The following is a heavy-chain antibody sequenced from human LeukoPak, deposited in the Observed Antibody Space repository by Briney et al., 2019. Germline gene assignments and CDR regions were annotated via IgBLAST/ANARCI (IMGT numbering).Heavy chain of an antibody. J-gene: IGHJ4*02. V-gene: IGHV1-69*04. CDR1: GGTFSSYT. Sequence: SVKVSCKASGGTFSSYTISWVRQAPGQGLEWMGRIIPILGIANYAQEFQGRVTITADKSPSTAYMELSSLSSEDTAVYSCAREYSSSTWAFDYWGQGTLVTVSS. CDR2: IIPILGIA. CDR3: AREYSSSTWAFDY. D-gene: IGHD6-6*01.